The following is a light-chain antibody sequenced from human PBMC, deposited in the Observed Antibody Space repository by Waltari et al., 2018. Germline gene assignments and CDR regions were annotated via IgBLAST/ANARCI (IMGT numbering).Light chain of an antibody. J-gene: IGLJ2*01. Sequence: QSVLTQPPSVSGAPGQTITISCTGSTSNIGAGYDVQWDQQLPGTAPQLLIADNSNRPSGVPDRFSGSRSGSSASLAITGLQAEDEADYYCQSYDSSLVVFGGGTKLTVL. CDR2: DNS. CDR1: TSNIGAGYD. CDR3: QSYDSSLVV. V-gene: IGLV1-40*01.